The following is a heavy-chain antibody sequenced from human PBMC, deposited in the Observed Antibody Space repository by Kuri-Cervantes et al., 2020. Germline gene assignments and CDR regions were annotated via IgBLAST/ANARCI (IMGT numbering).Heavy chain of an antibody. CDR3: ARDRAAAADPEVYYFDY. V-gene: IGHV3-33*01. CDR2: IWYDGSNK. D-gene: IGHD6-13*01. Sequence: GGSLRLSCAASGFTFSSYGMHWVRQAPGKGLEWVAVIWYDGSNKYYADSVKGRFTISRDNFKNTLYLQMNSLRAEGTAVYYCARDRAAAADPEVYYFDYWGQGTLVTVSS. J-gene: IGHJ4*02. CDR1: GFTFSSYG.